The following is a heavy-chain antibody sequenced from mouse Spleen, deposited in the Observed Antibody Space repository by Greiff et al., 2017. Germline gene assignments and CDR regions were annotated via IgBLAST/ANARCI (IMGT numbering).Heavy chain of an antibody. J-gene: IGHJ4*01. V-gene: IGHV2-9-1*01. CDR1: GFPLTSHA. CDR3: ATNRYDSYAMDD. CDR2: IWSGGGT. Sequence: VKLVESGPGLVAPSQSLSITCTVSGFPLTSHAISWVRQPPGKGLEWLGVIWSGGGTNYNSALKSRLSISKDNTKSQVFLKMNSLQTDDTARYYCATNRYDSYAMDDWGQGTSVTVSS. D-gene: IGHD2-14*01.